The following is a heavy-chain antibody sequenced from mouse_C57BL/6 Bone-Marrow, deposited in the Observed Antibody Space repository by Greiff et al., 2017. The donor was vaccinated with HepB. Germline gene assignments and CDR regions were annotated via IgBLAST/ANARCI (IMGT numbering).Heavy chain of an antibody. J-gene: IGHJ1*03. CDR1: GYAFSSSW. CDR3: AREGYYYGPWYFDV. V-gene: IGHV1-82*01. CDR2: IYPGDGDT. Sequence: QVQLQQSGPELVKPGASVKISCKASGYAFSSSWMNWVKQRPGKGLEWIGRIYPGDGDTNYNGKFKGKATLTADKSSSTAYMQLSSLTSEDSAVYFCAREGYYYGPWYFDVWGTGTTVTVSS. D-gene: IGHD1-1*01.